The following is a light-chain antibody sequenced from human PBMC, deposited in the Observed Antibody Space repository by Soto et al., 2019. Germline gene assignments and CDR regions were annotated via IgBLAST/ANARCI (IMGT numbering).Light chain of an antibody. V-gene: IGKV1-27*01. CDR1: QDIGNY. CDR3: QKDNCSPRSFT. CDR2: AAF. Sequence: DIQMTQSPSSLSASVGDRVTISCRASQDIGNYLAWYQQRPGRVPKLLIYAAFTLQSGGPSRFSGRRSGTDFSLTISSLQPEAVATDDCQKDNCSPRSFTCGRGNKVYIK. J-gene: IGKJ3*01.